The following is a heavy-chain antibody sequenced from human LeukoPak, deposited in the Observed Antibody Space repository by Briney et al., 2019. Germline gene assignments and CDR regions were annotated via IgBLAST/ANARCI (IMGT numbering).Heavy chain of an antibody. J-gene: IGHJ6*03. CDR2: IYTSGST. CDR1: GVSISSGRYY. CDR3: ARAVDSSSWYGYYYYYMDV. V-gene: IGHV4-61*02. D-gene: IGHD6-13*01. Sequence: PSETLSLTCTVSGVSISSGRYYWSWSRQPAGKGLEWIGRIYTSGSTNYNPSLKSRVTISVDTSKNQFSLKLGSVTAADTAVYYCARAVDSSSWYGYYYYYMDVWGKGTTVTISS.